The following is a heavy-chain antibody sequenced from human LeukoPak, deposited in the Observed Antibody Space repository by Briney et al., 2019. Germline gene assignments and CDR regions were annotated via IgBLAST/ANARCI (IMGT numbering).Heavy chain of an antibody. CDR3: AREARSSSMMDYYYGMDV. J-gene: IGHJ6*02. CDR1: GYTCTDYF. Sequence: ASVKVSCKASGYTCTDYFMQWVRQAPGQGLEWMGWINPNSGGTNYAQKFQGRVTMTRDTSTSTVYMELSSLRSEDTAVYYCAREARSSSMMDYYYGMDVWGQGTTVTVSS. V-gene: IGHV1-2*02. D-gene: IGHD6-6*01. CDR2: INPNSGGT.